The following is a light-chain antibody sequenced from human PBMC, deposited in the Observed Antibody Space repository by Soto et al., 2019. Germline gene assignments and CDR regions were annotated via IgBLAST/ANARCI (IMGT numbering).Light chain of an antibody. J-gene: IGKJ4*01. CDR1: QSVSSY. CDR3: QQRRNWLLT. CDR2: DAS. Sequence: EIVLTQSPATLSLSPGERATLSCRASQSVSSYLAWYQQKPGQAPRLLIYDASNRATGIPARFSGSGSGTAFTPTTSSLEPEDFAVYYCQQRRNWLLTFGGGTKVEIK. V-gene: IGKV3-11*01.